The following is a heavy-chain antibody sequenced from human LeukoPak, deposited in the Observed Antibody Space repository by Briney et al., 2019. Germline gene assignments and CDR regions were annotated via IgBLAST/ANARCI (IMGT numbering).Heavy chain of an antibody. CDR1: GGSISSHY. Sequence: SETLSLTCTVSGGSISSHYWSWIRQPPGKGLEWIGYTHPSGNTNYSPSLKSRVTISMDTSTNQFSLKVRSVTAADTAVYYCAREEPAAQSADYWGQGTLVTVSS. CDR3: AREEPAAQSADY. V-gene: IGHV4-4*09. J-gene: IGHJ4*02. CDR2: THPSGNT. D-gene: IGHD2-2*01.